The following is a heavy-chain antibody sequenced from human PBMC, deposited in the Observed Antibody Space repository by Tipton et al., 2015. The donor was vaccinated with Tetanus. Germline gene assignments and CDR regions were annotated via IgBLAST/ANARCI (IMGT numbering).Heavy chain of an antibody. CDR3: ARSEQQLVRGYYYYYYMDV. Sequence: TLSLTCTVSGGSISTYHWNWIRQSPGKGLEWIGYVDYFGSTKINPSLKSRVTISVDTSKNQFSLKLSSVTAADAAVYYCARSEQQLVRGYYYYYYMDVWGKGTTVTVSS. D-gene: IGHD6-13*01. CDR2: VDYFGST. J-gene: IGHJ6*03. V-gene: IGHV4-59*07. CDR1: GGSISTYH.